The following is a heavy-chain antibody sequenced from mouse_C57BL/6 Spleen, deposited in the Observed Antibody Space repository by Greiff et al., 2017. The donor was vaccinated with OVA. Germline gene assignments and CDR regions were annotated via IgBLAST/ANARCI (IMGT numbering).Heavy chain of an antibody. CDR2: ISSGGDYI. CDR1: GFTFSSYA. J-gene: IGHJ3*01. CDR3: TRDPSYGSSYWFAY. V-gene: IGHV5-9-1*02. Sequence: DVKLVESGAGLVKPGGSLKLSCAASGFTFSSYAMSWVRQTPEKRLEWVAYISSGGDYIYYADTVKGRFTISRDNARNTLYLQMSSLKSEDTAMYYCTRDPSYGSSYWFAYWGQGTLVTVSA. D-gene: IGHD1-1*01.